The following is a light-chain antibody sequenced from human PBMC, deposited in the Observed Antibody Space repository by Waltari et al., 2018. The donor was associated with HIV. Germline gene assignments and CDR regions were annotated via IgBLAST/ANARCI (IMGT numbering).Light chain of an antibody. Sequence: LGERATISCKSSHSDLYSYHNNHHLAWYQQKSGQPPKPLIYRASTRESGVPDRFSGSGSGPDFTLTLNSLQAEDVAVYACQQYYSAPYTLGQATRLEIK. CDR1: HSDLYSYHNNHH. CDR2: RAS. V-gene: IGKV4-1*01. CDR3: QQYYSAPYT. J-gene: IGKJ2*01.